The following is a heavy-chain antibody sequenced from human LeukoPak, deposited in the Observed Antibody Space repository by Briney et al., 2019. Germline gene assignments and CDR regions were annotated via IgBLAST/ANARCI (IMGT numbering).Heavy chain of an antibody. Sequence: GGSLRLSCAASGFTFSSYSMNWVRQAPGKGLEWVSSISSSSSYIYYADSVKGRFTISRDNAKNSLYLQMNSLRAEDTAVYYCAKDMVGYCSSTSCLRYDAFDIWGQGTMVTVSS. CDR2: ISSSSSYI. CDR1: GFTFSSYS. CDR3: AKDMVGYCSSTSCLRYDAFDI. D-gene: IGHD2-2*01. V-gene: IGHV3-21*04. J-gene: IGHJ3*02.